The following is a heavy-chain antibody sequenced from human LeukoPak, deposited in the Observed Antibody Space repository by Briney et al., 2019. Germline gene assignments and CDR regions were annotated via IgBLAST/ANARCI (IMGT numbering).Heavy chain of an antibody. CDR1: GFAFSSYW. CDR3: ARGTATTAGIDF. D-gene: IGHD1/OR15-1a*01. Sequence: GGSLRLSCTASGFAFSSYWMFCVRQAPGKGLVWVSQINTEGASTTYGDPAKGRFTTSRDNAKNTLYLQMNSLRVEDTAVYYCARGTATTAGIDFWGQGTLVTVSS. J-gene: IGHJ4*02. CDR2: INTEGAST. V-gene: IGHV3-74*01.